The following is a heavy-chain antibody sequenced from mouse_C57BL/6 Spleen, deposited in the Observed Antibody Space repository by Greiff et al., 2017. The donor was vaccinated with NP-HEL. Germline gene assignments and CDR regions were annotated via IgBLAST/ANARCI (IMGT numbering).Heavy chain of an antibody. D-gene: IGHD2-3*01. Sequence: GAELMKPGASVKLSCKATGYTFTGYWIEWVKQRPGHGLEWIGEILPGSGSTNYNEKFKGKATFTADTSSNTAYMQLSSLTTEDSAIYYCSRSIYDGNYWYFDVWGTGTTVTVSS. V-gene: IGHV1-9*01. CDR3: SRSIYDGNYWYFDV. CDR1: GYTFTGYW. J-gene: IGHJ1*03. CDR2: ILPGSGST.